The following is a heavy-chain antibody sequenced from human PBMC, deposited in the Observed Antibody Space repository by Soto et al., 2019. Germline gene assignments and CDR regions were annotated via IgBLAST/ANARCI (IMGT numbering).Heavy chain of an antibody. CDR3: ARAGYSSGYYHWFDP. V-gene: IGHV1-18*01. CDR2: ISAYNGNT. Sequence: ASVKVSCKASGYTFTSYGISWVRQASGQGLEWMGWISAYNGNTNYAQKLQGRVTMTTDTSTSTAYMELRSLRSDDTAVYYCARAGYSSGYYHWFDPWGQGTLVTVSS. D-gene: IGHD3-22*01. J-gene: IGHJ5*02. CDR1: GYTFTSYG.